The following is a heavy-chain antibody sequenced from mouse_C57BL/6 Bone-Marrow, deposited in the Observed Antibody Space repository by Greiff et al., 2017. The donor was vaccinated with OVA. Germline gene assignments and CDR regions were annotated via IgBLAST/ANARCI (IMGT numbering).Heavy chain of an antibody. V-gene: IGHV1-52*01. CDR3: ARGNYYDYGWVAY. J-gene: IGHJ3*01. CDR1: GYTFTSYW. D-gene: IGHD2-4*01. CDR2: IDPSDSET. Sequence: QVQLQQPGAELVRPGSSVKLSCKASGYTFTSYWMHWVKQRPIQGLEWIGNIDPSDSETHYNQKFKDKATLTVDKSSSTAYMQLSSLTSEDSAVYYCARGNYYDYGWVAYWGQGTLVTVSA.